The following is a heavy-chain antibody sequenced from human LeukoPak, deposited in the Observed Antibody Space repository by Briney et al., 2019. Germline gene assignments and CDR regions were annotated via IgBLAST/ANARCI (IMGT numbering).Heavy chain of an antibody. J-gene: IGHJ4*02. V-gene: IGHV3-23*01. CDR1: GFAVSSNY. D-gene: IGHD1-26*01. CDR3: AKALIDGGSYYL. Sequence: GGSLRLSCAASGFAVSSNYMTWVRQAPGKGLEWVSAISGSGGSTYYADSVKGRFTISRDSSKNTLYLQMNSLRAEDTAVYYCAKALIDGGSYYLWGQGTLVTVSS. CDR2: ISGSGGST.